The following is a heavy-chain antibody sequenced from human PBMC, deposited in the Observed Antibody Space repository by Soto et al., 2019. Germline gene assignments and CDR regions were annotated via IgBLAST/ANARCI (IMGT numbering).Heavy chain of an antibody. V-gene: IGHV3-7*01. Sequence: HPGGSLRLSCAASGFTFSSYWMSWVRQAPGKGLEWVANIKEDGSEKLYVDSVRGRFTISRDNAKNSLFLQMNSVRAEDTAVYYCLVYYYASRAYPYWGQGTLVTVSS. J-gene: IGHJ4*02. CDR1: GFTFSSYW. CDR2: IKEDGSEK. CDR3: LVYYYASRAYPY. D-gene: IGHD3-22*01.